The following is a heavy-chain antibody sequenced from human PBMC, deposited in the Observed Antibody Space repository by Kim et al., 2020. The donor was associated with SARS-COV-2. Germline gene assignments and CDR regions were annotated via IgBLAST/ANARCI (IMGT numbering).Heavy chain of an antibody. CDR3: ARDKLWFGELLSNYYYGMDV. CDR2: ISYDGSNK. V-gene: IGHV3-30*04. J-gene: IGHJ6*02. D-gene: IGHD3-10*01. Sequence: GGSLRLSCAASGFTFSSYAMHWVRQAPGKGLEWVAVISYDGSNKYYADSVKGRFTISRDNSKNTLYLQMNSLRAEDTAVYYCARDKLWFGELLSNYYYGMDVWGQGTTVTVSS. CDR1: GFTFSSYA.